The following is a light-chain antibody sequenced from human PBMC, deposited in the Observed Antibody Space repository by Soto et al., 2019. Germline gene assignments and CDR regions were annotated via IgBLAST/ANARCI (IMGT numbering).Light chain of an antibody. V-gene: IGLV2-14*01. J-gene: IGLJ1*01. CDR2: DVS. Sequence: QSALTQPASVSGSPGQSITISCTGTSSDVGGYDYVSWYQQHPGKAPKFMIYDVSSRPSGVSNRFSGSKSGNTASLTISGLQAEDEADYYCSSYTTSSLYVFGTGTKLTVL. CDR3: SSYTTSSLYV. CDR1: SSDVGGYDY.